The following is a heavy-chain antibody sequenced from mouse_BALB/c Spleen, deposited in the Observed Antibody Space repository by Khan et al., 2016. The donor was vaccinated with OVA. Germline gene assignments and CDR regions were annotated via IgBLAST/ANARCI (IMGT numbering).Heavy chain of an antibody. V-gene: IGHV3-2*02. CDR2: ISYSGTT. J-gene: IGHJ4*01. CDR3: ASELGRYYAMDY. D-gene: IGHD4-1*01. CDR1: GYSITSDYA. Sequence: EVQLVESGPGLVKPSQSLSLTCTVTGYSITSDYAWNWIRQFPGNKLEWMGYISYSGTTTYNPSLKSRITITRDTSKNQFFLHLNSVTTEDTATYYCASELGRYYAMDYWGQGTSVTVSS.